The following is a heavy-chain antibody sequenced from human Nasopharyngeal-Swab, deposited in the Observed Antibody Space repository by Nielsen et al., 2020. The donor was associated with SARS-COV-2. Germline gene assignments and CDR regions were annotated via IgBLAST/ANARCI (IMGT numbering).Heavy chain of an antibody. CDR3: ARRGQWLVTGGAFDI. Sequence: GGSLRLSCAASGFTFSSYAMGWVRQAPGKGLEWVSAIGTAGDTYYPGSVKGRFTISRENAKNSLYLQMNSLRAGDTAVYYCARRGQWLVTGGAFDIWGQGTMVTVSS. D-gene: IGHD6-19*01. J-gene: IGHJ3*02. V-gene: IGHV3-13*01. CDR2: IGTAGDT. CDR1: GFTFSSYA.